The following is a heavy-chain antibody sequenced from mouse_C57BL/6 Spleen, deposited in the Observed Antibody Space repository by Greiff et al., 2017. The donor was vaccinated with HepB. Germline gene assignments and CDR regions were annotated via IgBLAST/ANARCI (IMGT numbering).Heavy chain of an antibody. CDR2: IYPRSGNT. J-gene: IGHJ3*01. CDR3: AREGSLPGAY. D-gene: IGHD6-5*01. CDR1: GYTFTSYG. Sequence: VQLQQSGAELARPGASVKLSCKASGYTFTSYGISWVKQRTGQGLEWIGEIYPRSGNTYYNEQFKGQATLTADKSSSTAYMELRSLTSEDSAVYFCAREGSLPGAYWGQGTLVTVSA. V-gene: IGHV1-81*01.